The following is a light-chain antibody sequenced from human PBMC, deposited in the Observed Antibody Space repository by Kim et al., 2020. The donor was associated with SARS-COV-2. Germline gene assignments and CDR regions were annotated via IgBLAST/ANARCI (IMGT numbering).Light chain of an antibody. CDR2: VNSDGSH. J-gene: IGLJ3*02. Sequence: AVKLTRTRSNGNYNYPIHWNQQQPGKGPRYLMKVNSDGSHSKGDGIPDRFSGSSSGAERYPTISSLQSDDEADYYCQTWGPGIRVFGGGTKVTVL. CDR1: NGNYNYP. V-gene: IGLV4-69*01. CDR3: QTWGPGIRV.